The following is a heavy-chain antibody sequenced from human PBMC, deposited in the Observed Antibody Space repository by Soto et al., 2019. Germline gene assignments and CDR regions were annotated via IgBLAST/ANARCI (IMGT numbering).Heavy chain of an antibody. CDR1: GFTFSSYG. CDR3: AKDYDILTGYPHDYGMDV. D-gene: IGHD3-9*01. V-gene: IGHV3-30*18. J-gene: IGHJ6*02. Sequence: GESLKISCAASGFTFSSYGMHWVRQAPGKGLEWVAVISYDGSNKYYADSVKGRFTISRDNSKNTLYLQMNSLRAEDTAVYYCAKDYDILTGYPHDYGMDVWGQGTTVTVSS. CDR2: ISYDGSNK.